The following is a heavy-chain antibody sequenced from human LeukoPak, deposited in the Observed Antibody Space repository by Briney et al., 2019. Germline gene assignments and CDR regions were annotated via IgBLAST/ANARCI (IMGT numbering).Heavy chain of an antibody. Sequence: SETLSLTCTVSGGSISSYYWSWIRRPPGKGLERIGYIYYSGSTNYNPSLKSRVTVSVDTSKNQFSLKLSSVTAADTAVYYCARVVWGSYRYANWGQGTLVTVSS. D-gene: IGHD3-16*02. V-gene: IGHV4-59*01. J-gene: IGHJ4*02. CDR1: GGSISSYY. CDR2: IYYSGST. CDR3: ARVVWGSYRYAN.